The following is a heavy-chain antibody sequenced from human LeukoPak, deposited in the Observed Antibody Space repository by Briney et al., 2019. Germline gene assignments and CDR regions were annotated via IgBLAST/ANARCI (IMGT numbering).Heavy chain of an antibody. V-gene: IGHV4-39*07. CDR3: ARGESYCSSTSCYLMAFDI. Sequence: SETLSLTCTVSGGSISSSSYYWGWIRQPPGKGLEWIGSIYYSGSTYYNPSLKSRVTISVDTSKNQFSLKLSSVTAADTAVYYCARGESYCSSTSCYLMAFDIWGQGTMVTVSS. J-gene: IGHJ3*02. CDR1: GGSISSSSYY. D-gene: IGHD2-2*01. CDR2: IYYSGST.